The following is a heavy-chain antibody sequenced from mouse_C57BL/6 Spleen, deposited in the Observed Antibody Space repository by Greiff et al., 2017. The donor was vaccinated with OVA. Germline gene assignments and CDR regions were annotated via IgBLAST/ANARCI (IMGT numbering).Heavy chain of an antibody. V-gene: IGHV14-1*01. J-gene: IGHJ2*01. Sequence: DVKLVESGAELVRPGASVKLSCTASGFNIKDYYMHWVKQRPEQGLEWIGRIDPEDGDTEYAPKFQGKATMTADTSSNTAYLQLSSLTSEDTAVYYCTTAGITTVVAYYFDYWGQGTTLTVSS. CDR3: TTAGITTVVAYYFDY. CDR2: IDPEDGDT. D-gene: IGHD1-1*01. CDR1: GFNIKDYY.